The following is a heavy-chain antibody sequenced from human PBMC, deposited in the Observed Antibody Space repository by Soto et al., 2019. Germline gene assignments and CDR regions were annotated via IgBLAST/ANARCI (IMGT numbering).Heavy chain of an antibody. D-gene: IGHD2-15*01. CDR1: GYTLTELS. Sequence: ASVKVSCKVSGYTLTELSMHWVRQAPGKGLEWMGGFDPEDGETIYAQKFQGRVTMTEDTSTDTAYMELGSLRSEDTAVYYCATAGYCSGGSCYSGVFDYWGQGTLVTVSS. CDR2: FDPEDGET. CDR3: ATAGYCSGGSCYSGVFDY. J-gene: IGHJ4*02. V-gene: IGHV1-24*01.